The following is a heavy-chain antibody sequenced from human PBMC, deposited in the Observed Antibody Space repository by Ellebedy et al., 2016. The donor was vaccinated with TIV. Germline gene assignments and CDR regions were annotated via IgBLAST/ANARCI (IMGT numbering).Heavy chain of an antibody. D-gene: IGHD3-10*01. J-gene: IGHJ3*02. CDR3: ARGMLREYAFDI. CDR2: INPNSGGT. V-gene: IGHV1-2*02. CDR1: GYTFTGYY. Sequence: ASVKVSCKASGYTFTGYYMHWVRQAPGQGLEWMGWINPNSGGTNYAQKFQGRVTMTRDTSISTAYMEMGRLRSDDTALYYCARGMLREYAFDIWGQGTMVTVSS.